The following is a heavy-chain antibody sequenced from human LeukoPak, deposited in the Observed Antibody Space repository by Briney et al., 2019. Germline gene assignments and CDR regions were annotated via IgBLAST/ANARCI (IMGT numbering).Heavy chain of an antibody. CDR1: GYTGRVCW. J-gene: IGHJ4*02. V-gene: IGHV3-7*01. CDR2: IRQDGSEK. CDR3: ARDLSVVVAYVDY. D-gene: IGHD3-22*01. Sequence: VGSLRLSRAASGYTGRVCWMSWVHQGQGNLLERVANIRQDGSEKYYVDSVKGRFTISRDNAKNSLYLQMNSLRAEDTAVYYCARDLSVVVAYVDYWGQGTLVTVSS.